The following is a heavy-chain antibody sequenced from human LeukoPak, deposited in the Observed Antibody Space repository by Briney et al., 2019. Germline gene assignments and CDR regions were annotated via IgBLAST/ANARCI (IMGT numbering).Heavy chain of an antibody. CDR2: IGAYNGNT. CDR3: ARRSGDYDFWSGYNYYYMDV. CDR1: GYTFTSYG. V-gene: IGHV1-18*01. Sequence: GASVKVSCKASGYTFTSYGISWVRQAPGQGLEWMGWIGAYNGNTNYAQKLQGRVTMTTDTSTSTAYMELRSLRSDDTAVYYCARRSGDYDFWSGYNYYYMDVWGKGTTVTVSS. J-gene: IGHJ6*03. D-gene: IGHD3-3*01.